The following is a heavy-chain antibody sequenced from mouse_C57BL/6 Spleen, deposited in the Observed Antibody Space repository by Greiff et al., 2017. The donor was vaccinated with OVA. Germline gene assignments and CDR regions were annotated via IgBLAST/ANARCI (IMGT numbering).Heavy chain of an antibody. CDR3: ARRSNYFPYYFDY. J-gene: IGHJ2*01. Sequence: QVQLQQPGAELVKPGASVKMSCKASGYTFTSYWITWVKQRPGQGLEWIGDIYPGSGSTNYNEKFKSKATLTVNTSSSTAYMQLSILTSEDSAVYYGARRSNYFPYYFDYWGQGTTLTVSS. CDR1: GYTFTSYW. V-gene: IGHV1-55*01. CDR2: IYPGSGST. D-gene: IGHD2-5*01.